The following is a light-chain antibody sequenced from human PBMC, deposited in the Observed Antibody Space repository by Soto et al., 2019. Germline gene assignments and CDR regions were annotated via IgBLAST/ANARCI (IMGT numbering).Light chain of an antibody. Sequence: DIQMTQSPSSLSASVGDRVTITCRASQSISSYLNWYQQKPGKAPKLLLYAASSLQRGVPSRFSGSGSGTDLTRTISSLQPEDVATYYCQQSDSTPWTCGQGTKVEIK. CDR2: AAS. CDR1: QSISSY. J-gene: IGKJ1*01. CDR3: QQSDSTPWT. V-gene: IGKV1-39*01.